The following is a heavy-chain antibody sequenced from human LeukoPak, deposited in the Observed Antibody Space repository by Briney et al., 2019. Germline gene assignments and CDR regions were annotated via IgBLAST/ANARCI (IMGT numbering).Heavy chain of an antibody. J-gene: IGHJ4*02. CDR3: AHRTSCDILTTYYPYFDY. CDR2: IYWDDDK. Sequence: SGPTLVKPTQTLTLTCTFSGFSLSTSGVGVGWIRQPPGKALEWLALIYWDDDKRYSPSLKSRLTITKDTSKNQVVLTMTNMDPVDTATYYCAHRTSCDILTTYYPYFDYWGQGTLVTVSS. D-gene: IGHD3-9*01. V-gene: IGHV2-5*02. CDR1: GFSLSTSGVG.